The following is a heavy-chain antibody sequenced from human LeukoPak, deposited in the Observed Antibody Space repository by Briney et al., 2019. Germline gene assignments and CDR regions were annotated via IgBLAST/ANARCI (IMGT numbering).Heavy chain of an antibody. Sequence: ASVKVSCKASGGTFSSYAISWVRQAPGQGLEWMGGIIPIFGTANYAQKFQGRVTITAGKSTSTAYMELSSLRSEDTAVYYCARDRGIGLWFGELSSFDIWGQGTMVTVSS. CDR3: ARDRGIGLWFGELSSFDI. CDR1: GGTFSSYA. D-gene: IGHD3-10*01. V-gene: IGHV1-69*06. CDR2: IIPIFGTA. J-gene: IGHJ3*02.